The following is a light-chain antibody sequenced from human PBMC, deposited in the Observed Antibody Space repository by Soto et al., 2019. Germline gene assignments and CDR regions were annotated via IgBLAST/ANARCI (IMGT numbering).Light chain of an antibody. CDR2: KVT. CDR3: QNYYDYST. V-gene: IGKV1-5*03. CDR1: QTISNC. J-gene: IGKJ1*01. Sequence: DIQMTQSPSTLSASVGDRVTITCRANQTISNCVAWYQQKPGKAPILPIYKVTSLASGVPARFRGGGSGTEFTLTMTSLQPDDFATSYCQNYYDYSTLGQGTKV.